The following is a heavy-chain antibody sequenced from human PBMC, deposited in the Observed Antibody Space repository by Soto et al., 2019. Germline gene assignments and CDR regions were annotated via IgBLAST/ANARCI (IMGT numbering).Heavy chain of an antibody. CDR3: ANRSLRRLRFLDTH. Sequence: QVQLQESGPGLLKPSETLSLTCTVSGDSFTNTNWWSWVRQSPGQGLEWLGEIYHSGATNYNPSLKSRLTMSIDKAKNEFTLKLNSVTAADTAVYYCANRSLRRLRFLDTHWGHGTRVTVSS. CDR1: GDSFTNTNW. V-gene: IGHV4-4*02. D-gene: IGHD3-3*01. J-gene: IGHJ4*01. CDR2: IYHSGAT.